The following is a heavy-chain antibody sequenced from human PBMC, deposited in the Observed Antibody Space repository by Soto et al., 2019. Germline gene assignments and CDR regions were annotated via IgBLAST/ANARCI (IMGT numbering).Heavy chain of an antibody. D-gene: IGHD2-15*01. Sequence: QVQLVQSGAEVKKPGASVKVSCKASGYTFTSYGIRWVRHAPGQGREWMGWFIAYNGNTNYAQKLQGRVTMTTDKSTSTAYMELRSLRSDDTAVYYCARDRDCSGGSCYSGFAYWGQGTLVTVSS. CDR3: ARDRDCSGGSCYSGFAY. J-gene: IGHJ4*02. CDR1: GYTFTSYG. V-gene: IGHV1-18*01. CDR2: FIAYNGNT.